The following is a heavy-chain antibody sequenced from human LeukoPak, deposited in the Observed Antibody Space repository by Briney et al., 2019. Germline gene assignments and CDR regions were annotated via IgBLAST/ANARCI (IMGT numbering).Heavy chain of an antibody. CDR2: ISGSGGST. J-gene: IGHJ2*01. CDR1: GFTFSSYA. CDR3: AKDHGGQDYYGSGSYSWYFDL. Sequence: GGSLRLSCAASGFTFSSYAMSWVRQAPGKGLEWVSAISGSGGSTYYADSVKGRFTISRDNSKNTLYLQMNSLRAEDTAVYYCAKDHGGQDYYGSGSYSWYFDLWGRGTLVTVSS. D-gene: IGHD3-10*01. V-gene: IGHV3-23*01.